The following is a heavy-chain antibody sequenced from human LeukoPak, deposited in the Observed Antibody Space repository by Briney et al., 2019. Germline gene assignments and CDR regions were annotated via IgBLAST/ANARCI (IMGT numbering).Heavy chain of an antibody. CDR2: TSYDGSNK. V-gene: IGHV3-30-3*01. CDR3: AKDLYGDYGPFDY. D-gene: IGHD4-17*01. J-gene: IGHJ4*02. CDR1: GFTFSSYA. Sequence: SGGSLRLSCAASGFTFSSYAMHWVRQAPGKGLEWVAVTSYDGSNKYYADSVKGRFTISRDNSKNTLYLQMNSLRVEDTAVYYCAKDLYGDYGPFDYWGQGTLVTVSS.